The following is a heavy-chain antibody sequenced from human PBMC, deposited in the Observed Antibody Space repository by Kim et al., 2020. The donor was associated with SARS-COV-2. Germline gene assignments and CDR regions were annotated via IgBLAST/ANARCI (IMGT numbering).Heavy chain of an antibody. CDR3: ARDHYGGNSGPGASDY. J-gene: IGHJ4*02. D-gene: IGHD4-17*01. Sequence: GGSLRLSCAASGFTFSSYGMHWVRQAPGNGLEWVAVISYDGSNKYYADSVKGRFTISRDNSKNTLYLQMNSLRAEDTAVYYCARDHYGGNSGPGASDYWGQGTLVTASS. CDR2: ISYDGSNK. V-gene: IGHV3-33*05. CDR1: GFTFSSYG.